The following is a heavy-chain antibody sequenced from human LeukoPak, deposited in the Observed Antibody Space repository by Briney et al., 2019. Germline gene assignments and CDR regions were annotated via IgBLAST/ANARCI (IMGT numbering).Heavy chain of an antibody. CDR1: GFTFSSYA. D-gene: IGHD3-9*01. CDR3: AREGYYDILTGPFDY. Sequence: GGSLRLSCAASGFTFSSYAMSWVRQAPGKGLEWVAVIWYDGSNKYYADSVKGRFTISRDNSKNTLYLQMNSLRAEDTAVYYCAREGYYDILTGPFDYWGQGTLVTVSS. J-gene: IGHJ4*02. CDR2: IWYDGSNK. V-gene: IGHV3-33*08.